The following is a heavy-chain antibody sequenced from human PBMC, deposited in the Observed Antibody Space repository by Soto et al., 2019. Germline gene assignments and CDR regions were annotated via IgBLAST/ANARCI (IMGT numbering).Heavy chain of an antibody. CDR1: GGSISSGGYY. Sequence: QVQLQESGPGLVKPSQTLSLTCTVSGGSISSGGYYWSWIRQHPGKGLEWVGYIYYSGNTYYNPSLKGQVTLSIDTSKSPISQKLTSVTAADTAVYYGAKGVTMIRGAEGFDPWGLGTLVTVSS. J-gene: IGHJ5*02. CDR2: IYYSGNT. V-gene: IGHV4-31*01. D-gene: IGHD3-10*01. CDR3: AKGVTMIRGAEGFDP.